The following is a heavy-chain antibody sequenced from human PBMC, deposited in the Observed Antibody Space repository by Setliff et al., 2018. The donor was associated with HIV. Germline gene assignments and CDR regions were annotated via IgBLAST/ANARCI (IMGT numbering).Heavy chain of an antibody. CDR1: GGSMSSSSYY. CDR3: ARLGYVSGGFYKTPGPYYFDY. J-gene: IGHJ4*02. CDR2: IYYSGAT. V-gene: IGHV4-39*01. Sequence: LSLTCTVSGGSMSSSSYYWGWIRQIPDKGLEWIGIIYYSGATYYNPSLTSRVTISVDTSRNQFSLKLRSVTAADTAAYYCARLGYVSGGFYKTPGPYYFDYWGQGALVTVSS. D-gene: IGHD3-10*01.